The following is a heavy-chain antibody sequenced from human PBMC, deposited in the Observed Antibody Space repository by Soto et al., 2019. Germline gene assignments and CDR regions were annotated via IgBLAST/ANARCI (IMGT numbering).Heavy chain of an antibody. CDR3: AREEYSSSFDY. V-gene: IGHV1-18*04. CDR1: GYTFTSYG. Sequence: ASVNVSCKASGYTFTSYGISWVRQAPGQGLEWMGWISAYNGNTNYAQKLQGRVTMTTDTSKSTAYMELRSLRSDDTSVYYCAREEYSSSFDYWGQGTLVTVSS. J-gene: IGHJ4*02. CDR2: ISAYNGNT. D-gene: IGHD6-6*01.